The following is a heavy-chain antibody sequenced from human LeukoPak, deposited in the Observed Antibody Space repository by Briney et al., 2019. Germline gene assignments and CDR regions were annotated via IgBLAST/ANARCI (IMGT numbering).Heavy chain of an antibody. CDR3: ARGAFHCSGGSCYPTPFDY. CDR2: IIPIFGTA. J-gene: IGHJ4*02. V-gene: IGHV1-69*13. D-gene: IGHD2-15*01. CDR1: GGTFSSYA. Sequence: GASVKVSCKASGGTFSSYAISWVRQAPGQGLEWMGGIIPIFGTANYAQKFQGRVTITADESTSTAYMELSSLISEDTAVYYCARGAFHCSGGSCYPTPFDYWGQGTLVTVSS.